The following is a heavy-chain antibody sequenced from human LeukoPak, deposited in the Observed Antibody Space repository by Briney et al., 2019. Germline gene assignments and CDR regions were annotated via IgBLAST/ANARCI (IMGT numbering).Heavy chain of an antibody. CDR2: MNPNSGNT. CDR3: ARLGSGYVGVDY. J-gene: IGHJ4*02. Sequence: ASVKVSCKASGYTFTSYDINWVRQATGQGLEWMGWMNPNSGNTGYAQKFKGRVTITRNTSISTAYMELSSLRCEDTAVYYCARLGSGYVGVDYWGQGTLVTVSS. D-gene: IGHD3-22*01. V-gene: IGHV1-8*03. CDR1: GYTFTSYD.